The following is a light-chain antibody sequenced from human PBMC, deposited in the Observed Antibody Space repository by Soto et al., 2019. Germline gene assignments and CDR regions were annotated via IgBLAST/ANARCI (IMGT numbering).Light chain of an antibody. V-gene: IGKV3-20*01. CDR2: GAS. CDR3: QHFGSSRGT. Sequence: EIVWTQYPGTLSLSPGERPTLSCRASQSVYSSYLAWYHQRPGQAPRLLIYGASSRATGIPDRFSGSRSGTAFTLTISRLEPEDFAVYYCQHFGSSRGTFGQGTKVEIK. J-gene: IGKJ1*01. CDR1: QSVYSSY.